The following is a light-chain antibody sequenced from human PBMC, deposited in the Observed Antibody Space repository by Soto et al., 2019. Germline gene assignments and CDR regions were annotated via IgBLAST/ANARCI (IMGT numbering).Light chain of an antibody. J-gene: IGKJ2*01. CDR1: QSISSW. CDR3: QQYSTYLYT. CDR2: DAS. V-gene: IGKV1-5*01. Sequence: DIQMTQSPSTLSASVGDRVTITCRASQSISSWLAWYQQKAGKAPKLLIHDASNLESGVPSRFSAGGSGTEFTLTIVSLQPDDFATYYCQQYSTYLYTFGQGTKLEIK.